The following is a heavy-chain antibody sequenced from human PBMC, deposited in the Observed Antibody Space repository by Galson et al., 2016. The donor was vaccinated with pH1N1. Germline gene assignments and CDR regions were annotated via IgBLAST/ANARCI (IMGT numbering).Heavy chain of an antibody. CDR3: VRGYGPTPAENY. CDR1: GFTFSTYW. CDR2: IKSDGSGT. Sequence: SLKLSCAASGFTFSTYWIHWVRQAPGKGLVWVSYIKSDGSGTGSPDSVKGRFTISRDNAKNTVYVQMNSLRAEDTAVYYCVRGYGPTPAENYWGQGTLVTVSS. V-gene: IGHV3-74*01. D-gene: IGHD5-18*01. J-gene: IGHJ4*02.